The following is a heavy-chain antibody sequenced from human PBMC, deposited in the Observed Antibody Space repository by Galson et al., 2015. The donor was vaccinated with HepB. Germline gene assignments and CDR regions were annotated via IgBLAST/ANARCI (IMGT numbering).Heavy chain of an antibody. CDR1: GGSISSGGYY. J-gene: IGHJ4*02. V-gene: IGHV4-31*03. Sequence: TLSLTCTVSGGSISSGGYYWSWIRQHPGKGLEWIGYIYYSGTTYYNPSLKSRLTISVDTSKNQFSLKLSSVTAADTAVYYCAWGDGYYFDYWGQGTLVTVSS. CDR3: AWGDGYYFDY. CDR2: IYYSGTT. D-gene: IGHD2-21*02.